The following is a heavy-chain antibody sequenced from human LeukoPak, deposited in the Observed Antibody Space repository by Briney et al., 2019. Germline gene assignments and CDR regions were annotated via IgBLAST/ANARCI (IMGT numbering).Heavy chain of an antibody. J-gene: IGHJ4*02. CDR3: AKEPDGYSNFDY. D-gene: IGHD5-24*01. CDR2: IRYDGSNK. CDR1: GFTFSSYG. V-gene: IGHV3-30*02. Sequence: GGSLRLPCAASGFTFSSYGMHWVRQAPGKGLEWVAFIRYDGSNKYYADSVKGRFTISRDSSKNTLYLQMNSLRAEDTAVYYCAKEPDGYSNFDYWGQGTLVTVSS.